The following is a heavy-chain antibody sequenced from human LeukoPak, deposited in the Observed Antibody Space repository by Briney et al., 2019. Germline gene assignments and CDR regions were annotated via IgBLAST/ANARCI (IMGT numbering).Heavy chain of an antibody. D-gene: IGHD5-12*01. CDR3: AKAAGYSKNWFDP. CDR1: GFTFTTYA. Sequence: PGGSLRLSCAASGFTFTTYAMIWVRQAPGKGLEWVSAISGSGGSTYYADSVKGRFTISRDNSDNTLYLQMNSLRAEDTAIYYCAKAAGYSKNWFDPWGQGTLVTVSS. J-gene: IGHJ5*02. CDR2: ISGSGGST. V-gene: IGHV3-23*01.